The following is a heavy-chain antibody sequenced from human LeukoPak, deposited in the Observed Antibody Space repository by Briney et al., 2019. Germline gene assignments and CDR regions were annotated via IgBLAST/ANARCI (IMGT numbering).Heavy chain of an antibody. CDR1: GFTFSSYW. J-gene: IGHJ4*02. V-gene: IGHV4-39*07. CDR2: IYYSGST. D-gene: IGHD1-26*01. Sequence: GSLRLSCAASGFTFSSYWMSWIRRPPGKGLEWFGSIYYSGSTYYNPSLKSRVTISVDTSKNQFSLKLSSVTAADTAVYYCARVVTRYGGRDFDYWGQGTLVTVSS. CDR3: ARVVTRYGGRDFDY.